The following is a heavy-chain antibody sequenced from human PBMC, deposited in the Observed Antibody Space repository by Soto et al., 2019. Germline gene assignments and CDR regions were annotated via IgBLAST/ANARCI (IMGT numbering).Heavy chain of an antibody. Sequence: QITLKESGPPLVRPAQTLTLTCAFSGFSLTTTRMGVAWIRQPPGKALEWLALIYWDDDKRYSPSLKNRLTVSKETSTNRVVLTITNISPDDTGTYFCAHAGDFDLLIFGRWAPGTLVTVSS. CDR3: AHAGDFDLLIFGR. CDR1: GFSLTTTRMG. J-gene: IGHJ4*02. D-gene: IGHD3-3*01. V-gene: IGHV2-5*02. CDR2: IYWDDDK.